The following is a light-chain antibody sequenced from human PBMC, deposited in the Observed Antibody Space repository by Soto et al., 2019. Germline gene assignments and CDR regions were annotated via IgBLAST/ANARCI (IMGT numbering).Light chain of an antibody. CDR3: QQRSHWPRT. V-gene: IGKV3-11*01. CDR1: QSVSNNY. Sequence: EIVLTHSPGTLSLSPCERAALSCRASQSVSNNYLAWYQQKPGQAPRLLIYDVSNRATGIPARFSGRGSGTDFSLTISSLEPEDFAVYYCQQRSHWPRTFGQGTKVDIK. J-gene: IGKJ1*01. CDR2: DVS.